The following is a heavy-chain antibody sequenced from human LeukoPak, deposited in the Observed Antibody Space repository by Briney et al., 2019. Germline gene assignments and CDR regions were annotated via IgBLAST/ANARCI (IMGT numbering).Heavy chain of an antibody. CDR1: GFSFSSYA. D-gene: IGHD1-26*01. CDR3: ARGGRPDS. Sequence: GGSLRLSCAASGFSFSSYAMSWVRQAPGKGLEWVSGISGSSGSTYYADSVKGRFTISRDNSKNTLYLQMNSLRVEDTAVYYCARGGRPDSWGQGTLVTVSS. J-gene: IGHJ5*01. V-gene: IGHV3-23*01. CDR2: ISGSSGST.